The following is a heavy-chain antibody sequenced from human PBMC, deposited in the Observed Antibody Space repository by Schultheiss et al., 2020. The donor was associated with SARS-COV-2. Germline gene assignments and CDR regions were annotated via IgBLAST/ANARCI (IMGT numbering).Heavy chain of an antibody. CDR2: IYPGDSNT. D-gene: IGHD2-2*01. V-gene: IGHV5-51*01. CDR1: GYTFTTYW. J-gene: IGHJ6*02. CDR3: ARQYWGSSTPYGMDV. Sequence: GESLKISCKGSGYTFTTYWIAWVRQMPGKGLEWMGAIYPGDSNTRNSPSFQGQVTISADKSISTAYLQWSSLKASDSAMYYCARQYWGSSTPYGMDVWGQGTTVTVSS.